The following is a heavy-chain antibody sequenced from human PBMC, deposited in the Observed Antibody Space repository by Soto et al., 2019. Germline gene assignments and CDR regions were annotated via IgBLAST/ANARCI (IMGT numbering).Heavy chain of an antibody. Sequence: QINLKESGPTLVNPTQTLTLTCSFSGFSLTTAGVGVGWVRQSPGEALEWLALIYWDDDERYSPSLKTRLTITKDTSKNQVVLIMTNMAPEDTATYYCAHSRNLITEDAQVGDFDYWGQGTLVTVSS. CDR3: AHSRNLITEDAQVGDFDY. D-gene: IGHD3-10*01. CDR1: GFSLTTAGVG. J-gene: IGHJ4*02. CDR2: IYWDDDE. V-gene: IGHV2-5*02.